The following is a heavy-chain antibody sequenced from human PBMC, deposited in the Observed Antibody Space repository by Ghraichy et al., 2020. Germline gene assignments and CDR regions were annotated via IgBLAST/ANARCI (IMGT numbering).Heavy chain of an antibody. V-gene: IGHV6-1*01. CDR3: ARAVAATKSFDY. Sequence: SQTLSLTCAISGDIVSSNSATWNWIRQSPSRCLEWLGRTYYRSKWYNDYAVSVKSRITINPATSKNQFSLQLNSVTPEDTAVYYCARAVAATKSFDYWGQGTLVTVSS. CDR1: GDIVSSNSAT. D-gene: IGHD4-11*01. CDR2: TYYRSKWYN. J-gene: IGHJ4*02.